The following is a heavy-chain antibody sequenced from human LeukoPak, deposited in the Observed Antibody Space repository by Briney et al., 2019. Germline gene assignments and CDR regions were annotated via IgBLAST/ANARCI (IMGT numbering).Heavy chain of an antibody. CDR1: GFTFGSYS. Sequence: PGGSLRLSCAASGFTFGSYSMNWVRQAPGKGLEWVSSISSSSSYIYYADSVKGRFTISRDNAKNSLYLQMNSLRAEDTAVYYCAVFWSGYYSLDYWGQGTLVTVSS. V-gene: IGHV3-21*01. D-gene: IGHD3-3*01. J-gene: IGHJ4*02. CDR3: AVFWSGYYSLDY. CDR2: ISSSSSYI.